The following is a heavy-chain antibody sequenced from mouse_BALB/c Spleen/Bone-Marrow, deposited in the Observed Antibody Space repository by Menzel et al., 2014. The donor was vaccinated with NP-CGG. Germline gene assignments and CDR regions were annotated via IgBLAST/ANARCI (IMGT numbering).Heavy chain of an antibody. J-gene: IGHJ4*01. CDR2: INPGSGGV. Sequence: QVQLQQSGAELVRPGTSVKVSCKASGYAFTNYWIEWVKQRPGQGLEWIGVINPGSGGVNYNEKFKGKATLTADKSSSTAYIQLSSLTSDDSAVYFCSREITRYAVDYWGQGTSVNVSS. D-gene: IGHD2-4*01. V-gene: IGHV1-54*01. CDR1: GYAFTNYW. CDR3: SREITRYAVDY.